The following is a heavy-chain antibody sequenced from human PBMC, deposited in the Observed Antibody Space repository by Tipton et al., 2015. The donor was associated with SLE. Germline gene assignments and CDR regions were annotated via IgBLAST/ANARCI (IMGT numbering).Heavy chain of an antibody. J-gene: IGHJ4*02. V-gene: IGHV3-7*03. Sequence: GSLRLSCAASGFTFSDYWMIWVRQAPGKGLEWVANIKEDGSEKYYVDSVKGRLTISRDNAENSLSLQMNSLRAEDTAVYYCARGGKVGAPDHWGQGTLVTVSS. D-gene: IGHD1-26*01. CDR3: ARGGKVGAPDH. CDR1: GFTFSDYW. CDR2: IKEDGSEK.